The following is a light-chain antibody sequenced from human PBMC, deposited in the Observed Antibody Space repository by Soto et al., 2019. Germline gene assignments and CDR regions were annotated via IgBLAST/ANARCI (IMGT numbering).Light chain of an antibody. CDR1: SSDVGGYNF. J-gene: IGLJ1*01. V-gene: IGLV2-14*01. CDR3: TSYTRISIYV. CDR2: DVR. Sequence: QSALTQPASASGSPGQSITISCTGTSSDVGGYNFVSWYQQHPGKAPKLMIYDVRNRPSGVSNRFSGSKSVNTASLTISGLQAEDGADYYCTSYTRISIYVLGTGTKVTVL.